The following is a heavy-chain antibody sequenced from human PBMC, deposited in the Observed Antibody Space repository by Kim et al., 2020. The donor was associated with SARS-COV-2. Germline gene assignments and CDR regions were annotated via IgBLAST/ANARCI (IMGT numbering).Heavy chain of an antibody. J-gene: IGHJ4*02. D-gene: IGHD3-22*01. Sequence: GGSLRLSCAASGFTFRTYNMHWVRQAPGKGLEWVAFISYGGDTKYYADSVKGLFTISSNNSKTTLYLQMNSLRAEDMAIYYCTRSSGYYIGLEYWGQGT. CDR2: ISYGGDTK. V-gene: IGHV3-30-3*01. CDR1: GFTFRTYN. CDR3: TRSSGYYIGLEY.